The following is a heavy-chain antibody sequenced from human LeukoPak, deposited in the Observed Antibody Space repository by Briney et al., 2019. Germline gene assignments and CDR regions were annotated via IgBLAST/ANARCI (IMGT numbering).Heavy chain of an antibody. CDR3: RSTDILTGQYYFDY. D-gene: IGHD3-9*01. CDR2: IYSSGST. J-gene: IGHJ4*02. V-gene: IGHV4-39*07. Sequence: PSETLSLTCAVSGGSISNSDYYWGWIRQPPGKGLEWIGCIYSSGSTHYNPSLNSRVTISVDTSKNQFSLKLSSVTAADTAVYYCRSTDILTGQYYFDYWGQGTLVTVSS. CDR1: GGSISNSDYY.